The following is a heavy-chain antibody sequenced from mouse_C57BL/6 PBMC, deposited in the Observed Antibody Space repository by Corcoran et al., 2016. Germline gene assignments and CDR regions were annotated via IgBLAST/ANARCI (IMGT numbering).Heavy chain of an antibody. CDR1: GYSITSGYY. D-gene: IGHD1-1*01. J-gene: IGHJ4*01. Sequence: DVQLQESGPGLVKPSQSLSLTCSVTGYSITSGYYWNWIRQFPGNKLEWMGDISYDGSNTYNPSLKNRISITRDTSKNQFFLKLTSVTTEDTATYYCARDNYYGSSGYAMDYWGQGTSVTVSS. V-gene: IGHV3-6*01. CDR3: ARDNYYGSSGYAMDY. CDR2: ISYDGSN.